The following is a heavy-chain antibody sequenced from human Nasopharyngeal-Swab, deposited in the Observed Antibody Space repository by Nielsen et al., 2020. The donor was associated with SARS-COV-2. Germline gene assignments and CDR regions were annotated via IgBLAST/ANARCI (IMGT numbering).Heavy chain of an antibody. V-gene: IGHV1-69*13. Sequence: SVTVSCKTSGCTLTPYSIAWVRQATGQGLEWMGRTFPLYGSVDYVQRFQGRVTITADESTNTAHMELSSLRSEDTAMYYCARGIEYSSSSWFEYWGQGTLVTVSS. J-gene: IGHJ4*02. CDR3: ARGIEYSSSSWFEY. D-gene: IGHD6-6*01. CDR2: TFPLYGSV. CDR1: GCTLTPYS.